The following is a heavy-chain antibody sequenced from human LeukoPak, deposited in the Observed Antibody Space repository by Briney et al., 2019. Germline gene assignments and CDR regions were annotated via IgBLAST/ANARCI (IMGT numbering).Heavy chain of an antibody. CDR2: IYYSGST. J-gene: IGHJ5*02. CDR3: AREPTTRGYYYAYRGFDP. CDR1: GTSINSYN. Sequence: SETLSLTCTVSGTSINSYNWNWIRQPPGKGLEWIGYIYYSGSTNYNPSLKSRVTISIDTSKNQFSLKLSSVTAADTAMYYCAREPTTRGYYYAYRGFDPWGLGTLVTVSS. D-gene: IGHD5-18*01. V-gene: IGHV4-59*01.